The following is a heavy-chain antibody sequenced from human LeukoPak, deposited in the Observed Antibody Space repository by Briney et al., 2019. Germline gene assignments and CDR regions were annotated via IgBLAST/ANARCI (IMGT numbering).Heavy chain of an antibody. CDR1: GGSISSYY. J-gene: IGHJ4*02. CDR2: INHSGST. CDR3: SQEVVAAPYYFDY. D-gene: IGHD2-15*01. Sequence: PSETLSLTCTVSGGSISSYYWSWIRQPPGKGLEWIGEINHSGSTNYNPSLKSRVTISADTSKNQFSLKMSAVTAADTAVYYCSQEVVAAPYYFDYWGQGTLVTVSS. V-gene: IGHV4-34*01.